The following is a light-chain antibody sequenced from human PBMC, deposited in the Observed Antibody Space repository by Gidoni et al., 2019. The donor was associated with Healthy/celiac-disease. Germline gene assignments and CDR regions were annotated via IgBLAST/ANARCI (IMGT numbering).Light chain of an antibody. CDR1: NIGSKS. Sequence: SYVLTPPPYVSVAPRKTARITCGGNNIGSKSVHWYQQKPGQAPVLVIYYDSDRPSRIPERFSGSNSGNTATLTISRVEAGDEADYYCQVWDSSSDHPVFGGGTKLTVL. J-gene: IGLJ2*01. V-gene: IGLV3-21*04. CDR3: QVWDSSSDHPV. CDR2: YDS.